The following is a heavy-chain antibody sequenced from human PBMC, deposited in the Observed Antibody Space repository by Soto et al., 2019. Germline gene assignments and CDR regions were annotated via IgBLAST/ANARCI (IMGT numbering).Heavy chain of an antibody. CDR3: AHRPPERGLATFDP. Sequence: ASVKVSCKASGYTFTSYAMHWVRQAPGQRLEWMGWINAGNGNTKYSQKFQGRLTITKDTSKNQVVLTMTNMDPVDTATYYCAHRPPERGLATFDPWGQGTLVTVSS. V-gene: IGHV1-3*01. CDR2: INAGNGNT. D-gene: IGHD1-1*01. CDR1: GYTFTSYA. J-gene: IGHJ5*02.